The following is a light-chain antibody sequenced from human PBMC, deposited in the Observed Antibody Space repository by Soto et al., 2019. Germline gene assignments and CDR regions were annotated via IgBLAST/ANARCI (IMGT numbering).Light chain of an antibody. Sequence: DIQMTQSPSTLSTSIGYRVTITCRASQSISDSLAWYQQKPGKAPFLLISDASNLERGVPSRFSGSGSGTEFTLTISSMQPDDFATYYCQQYTGYSRTFGQGTQVDIK. CDR1: QSISDS. CDR3: QQYTGYSRT. CDR2: DAS. V-gene: IGKV1-5*01. J-gene: IGKJ1*01.